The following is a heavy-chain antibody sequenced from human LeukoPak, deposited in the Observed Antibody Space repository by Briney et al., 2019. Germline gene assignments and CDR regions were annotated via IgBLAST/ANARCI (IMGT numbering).Heavy chain of an antibody. CDR3: ARDGEQQLVADY. CDR2: ISSSSSYI. Sequence: GGSLRLSCAASGLTFSKYWLTWVRQAPGKGLEWVSSISSSSSYIYYADSVKGRFTISRDNAKNSLYLQMNSLRAEDTAVYYCARDGEQQLVADYWGQGTLVTVSS. D-gene: IGHD6-13*01. J-gene: IGHJ4*02. V-gene: IGHV3-21*01. CDR1: GLTFSKYW.